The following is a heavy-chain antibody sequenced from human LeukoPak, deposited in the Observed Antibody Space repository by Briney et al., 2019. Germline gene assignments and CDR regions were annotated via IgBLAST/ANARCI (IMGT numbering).Heavy chain of an antibody. D-gene: IGHD2-2*01. Sequence: GGSLRLSCAASGFTFSSNYMSWVRQAPGKGLEWVSVIYSGGSTYYSDSVKGRFTISRDNSKNTLYLQMNSLRAKDTAVYYCARGEDQLPLGNWGQGTLVTVSS. J-gene: IGHJ4*02. CDR2: IYSGGST. CDR1: GFTFSSNY. CDR3: ARGEDQLPLGN. V-gene: IGHV3-66*02.